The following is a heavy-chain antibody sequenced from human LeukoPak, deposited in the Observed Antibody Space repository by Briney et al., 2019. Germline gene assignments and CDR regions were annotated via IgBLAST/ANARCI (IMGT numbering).Heavy chain of an antibody. CDR1: GFTFSNYA. J-gene: IGHJ4*02. CDR2: ISGSGGTT. CDR3: ARAMMVVANLWGVFDY. D-gene: IGHD3-22*01. Sequence: GGSLRLSCAASGFTFSNYAMSWIRQAPGKGLEWVSGISGSGGTTYYADSVKGRFTISRDNSKNTLYLQMNSLRAEDTAVYYCARAMMVVANLWGVFDYWGQGTLVTVSS. V-gene: IGHV3-23*01.